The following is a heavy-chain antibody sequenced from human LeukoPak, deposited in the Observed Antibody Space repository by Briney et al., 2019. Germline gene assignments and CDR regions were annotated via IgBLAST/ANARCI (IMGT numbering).Heavy chain of an antibody. D-gene: IGHD3-3*01. Sequence: ASVKVSCKAAGYTFTSYDISWVRQATGQGLEWMGWMNPNSGNTDYAQKFQGRVTMTRNTSISTAYMELSSMRSQDTAVYYCARGLLWSIIPYGMDVWGQGTTVTVSS. CDR3: ARGLLWSIIPYGMDV. CDR2: MNPNSGNT. CDR1: GYTFTSYD. V-gene: IGHV1-8*01. J-gene: IGHJ6*02.